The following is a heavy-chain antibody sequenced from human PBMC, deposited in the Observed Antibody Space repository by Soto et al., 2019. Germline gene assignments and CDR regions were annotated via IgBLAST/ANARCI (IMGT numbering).Heavy chain of an antibody. CDR3: ARDTFSSSSLVDGLDV. Sequence: LSLTCAASGFTFSSYAMHWVRQAPGKGLEWVAVISYDGSNKYYADSVKGRFTISRENSKNTLYLQMNSLRPEDTAVYYCARDTFSSSSLVDGLDVWGQGTTVTVSS. J-gene: IGHJ6*02. D-gene: IGHD6-6*01. CDR1: GFTFSSYA. V-gene: IGHV3-30-3*01. CDR2: ISYDGSNK.